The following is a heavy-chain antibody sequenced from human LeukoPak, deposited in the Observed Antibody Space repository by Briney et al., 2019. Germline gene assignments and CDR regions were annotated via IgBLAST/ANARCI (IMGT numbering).Heavy chain of an antibody. V-gene: IGHV4-59*01. D-gene: IGHD5-12*01. CDR1: GGSTSSYY. CDR2: IYYSGST. Sequence: SETLSLTCTVSGGSTSSYYWSWIRQPPGKGLEWMGYIYYSGSTKYNPSLQSGVTISVDTSNTQFSLKMSSVTAADTAVYYCAGGLGSGYDSVDAFDIWGQGTMVTVSS. J-gene: IGHJ3*02. CDR3: AGGLGSGYDSVDAFDI.